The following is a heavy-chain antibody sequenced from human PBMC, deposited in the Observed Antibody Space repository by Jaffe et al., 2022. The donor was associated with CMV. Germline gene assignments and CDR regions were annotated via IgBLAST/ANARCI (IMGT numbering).Heavy chain of an antibody. Sequence: EVQLVESGGGLVQPGGSLRLSCAASGFAFRNHWMHWVRQAPGKGLVWVSRIISDGSMTNYADSVQGRFTISRDNAKSTLYLQMNSLRVEDTAVYYCATGNYDFVWGTFGYWGQGTLVTVSS. CDR3: ATGNYDFVWGTFGY. D-gene: IGHD3-16*01. J-gene: IGHJ4*02. V-gene: IGHV3-74*01. CDR2: IISDGSMT. CDR1: GFAFRNHW.